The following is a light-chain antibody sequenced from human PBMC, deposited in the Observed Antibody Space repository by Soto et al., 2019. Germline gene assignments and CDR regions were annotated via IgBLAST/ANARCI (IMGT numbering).Light chain of an antibody. CDR2: RAS. CDR1: QNIYSN. J-gene: IGKJ1*01. V-gene: IGKV3-15*01. Sequence: IALTQSPATVSVSPGDRVTLSCWASQNIYSNLGWYQQRPGQAPSLIIYRASARPTGIPARFSGSGSGTEFTLTISSLQSEDFATYYCQQYHNLWSFGRGTKVDIK. CDR3: QQYHNLWS.